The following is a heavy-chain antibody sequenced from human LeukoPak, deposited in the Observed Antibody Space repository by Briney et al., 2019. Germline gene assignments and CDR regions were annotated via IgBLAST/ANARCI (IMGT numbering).Heavy chain of an antibody. J-gene: IGHJ4*02. D-gene: IGHD1-26*01. V-gene: IGHV3-23*01. CDR1: GLTFITYG. CDR2: ISGSAVST. Sequence: PGGTLRLSCAASGLTFITYGMTWVRQAPGKGLEWVSAISGSAVSTFYADSVRGRFTISRDNSKNTLYLQMNSLRAEDTAVYYYARSWARKYGSFDYWGQGTLVTVSS. CDR3: ARSWARKYGSFDY.